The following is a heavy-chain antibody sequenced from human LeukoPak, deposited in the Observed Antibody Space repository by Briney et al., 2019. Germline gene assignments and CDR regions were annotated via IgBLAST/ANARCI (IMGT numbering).Heavy chain of an antibody. CDR1: GASTSAYY. J-gene: IGHJ3*01. CDR3: AHSKRGGGYYINAFAV. V-gene: IGHV4-59*01. Sequence: SETLSLTCTVSGASTSAYYWSWIRQPPGKGLEWIGYSYSGGNANYNPSLKSRVTISIDTSENQSSLRLTSVTAADTAVYFCAHSKRGGGYYINAFAVWGQGALVTISS. CDR2: SYSGGNA. D-gene: IGHD1-26*01.